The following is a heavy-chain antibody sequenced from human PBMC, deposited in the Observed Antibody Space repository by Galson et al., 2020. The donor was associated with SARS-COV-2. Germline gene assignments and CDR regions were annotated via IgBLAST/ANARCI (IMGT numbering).Heavy chain of an antibody. CDR2: ICTSGST. CDR3: ARLGAASPLDY. J-gene: IGHJ4*02. D-gene: IGHD2-15*01. CDR1: GGSMTSGSYY. V-gene: IGHV4-61*02. Sequence: SETLSLTCSVSGGSMTSGSYYWSWIRQPAGKGLEWIGRICTSGSTNYNPSLESRVTISVDTSKNQFSLRLTSVTAADTAVYYCARLGAASPLDYWGPGILVTVSS.